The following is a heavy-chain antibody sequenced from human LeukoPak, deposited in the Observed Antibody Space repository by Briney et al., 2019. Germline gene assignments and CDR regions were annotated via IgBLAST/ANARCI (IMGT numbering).Heavy chain of an antibody. J-gene: IGHJ4*02. CDR3: ARVTGGTMIVAHFDY. V-gene: IGHV4-34*01. CDR2: INHSGST. D-gene: IGHD3-22*01. CDR1: GGSFSGYY. Sequence: SETLSLTCAVYGGSFSGYYWSWIPQPPGKGLEWIGEINHSGSTNYNPSLKSRVTISVDTSKNQFSLKLSSVTAADTAVYYCARVTGGTMIVAHFDYWGQGTLVTVSS.